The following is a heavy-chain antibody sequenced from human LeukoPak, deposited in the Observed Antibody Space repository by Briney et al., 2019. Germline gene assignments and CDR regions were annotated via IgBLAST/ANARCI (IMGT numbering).Heavy chain of an antibody. J-gene: IGHJ5*02. Sequence: SETLSLTCTVSGGSISSYYWSWIRQPPGKGLEWIGYIYYSGSTNYNPSIKSRVTISVDTSKNQFSLKLSSVTAADTAVYYCARCPARSPDWFDPWGQGTLVTVS. CDR2: IYYSGST. CDR1: GGSISSYY. D-gene: IGHD6-13*01. V-gene: IGHV4-59*08. CDR3: ARCPARSPDWFDP.